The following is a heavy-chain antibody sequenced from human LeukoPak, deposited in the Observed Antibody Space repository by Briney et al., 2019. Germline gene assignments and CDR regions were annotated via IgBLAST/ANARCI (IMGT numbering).Heavy chain of an antibody. D-gene: IGHD3-9*01. CDR3: ARGHYDVLAASYKWTPDY. J-gene: IGHJ4*02. Sequence: GGSLRLSCAASGFTFNTFNMNWVRQAPGKGLEWVSSITSGVDYIYYADSVKGRFTTSRDNAKNSLSLQLNSLRVEDTAVYYCARGHYDVLAASYKWTPDYWGQGTLVTVSS. CDR2: ITSGVDYI. V-gene: IGHV3-21*01. CDR1: GFTFNTFN.